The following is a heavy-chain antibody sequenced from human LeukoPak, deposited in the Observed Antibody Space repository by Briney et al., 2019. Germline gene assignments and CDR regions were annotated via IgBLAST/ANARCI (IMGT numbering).Heavy chain of an antibody. D-gene: IGHD3-22*01. CDR2: IIPIFGTA. V-gene: IGHV1-69*05. CDR1: GYTFTSYY. CDR3: ASGSDSSGFGFDY. Sequence: ASVKVSCKASGYTFTSYYMHWVRQAPGQGLEWMGRIIPIFGTANYAQKFQGRVTITTDESTSTAYMELSSLRSEDTAVYYCASGSDSSGFGFDYWGQGTLVTVSS. J-gene: IGHJ4*02.